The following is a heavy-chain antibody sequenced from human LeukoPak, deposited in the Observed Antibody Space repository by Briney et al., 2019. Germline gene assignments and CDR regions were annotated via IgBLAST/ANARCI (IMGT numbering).Heavy chain of an antibody. CDR2: IHHSGST. V-gene: IGHV4-38-2*02. Sequence: SETLSLTCIVSGYSISSGYYWGWIRQPPGKGLEWIGNIHHSGSTYYNPSLKSRVTISVDTSKNQFSLKLSSVTAADTAVYYCARDLPMLNAFDIWGQGTMVTVSS. J-gene: IGHJ3*02. CDR3: ARDLPMLNAFDI. CDR1: GYSISSGYY. D-gene: IGHD2/OR15-2a*01.